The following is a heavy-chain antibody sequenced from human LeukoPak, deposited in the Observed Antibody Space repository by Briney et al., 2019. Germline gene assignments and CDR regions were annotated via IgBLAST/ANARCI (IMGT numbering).Heavy chain of an antibody. Sequence: PGGSLRLSCAASGFTFSNYAMHWVRQAPGKGLEWAAVISSDGNTKYYADSVRGRFTISRDNSKNTLYLQMNSLRAEDTAVYYCAREGATYDRSGYFPFDHWGQGTLVTVSS. CDR1: GFTFSNYA. CDR2: ISSDGNTK. D-gene: IGHD3-22*01. J-gene: IGHJ4*02. V-gene: IGHV3-30-3*01. CDR3: AREGATYDRSGYFPFDH.